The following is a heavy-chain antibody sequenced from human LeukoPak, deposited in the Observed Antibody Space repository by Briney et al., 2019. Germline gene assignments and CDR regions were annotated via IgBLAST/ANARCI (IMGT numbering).Heavy chain of an antibody. J-gene: IGHJ3*02. D-gene: IGHD1-7*01. V-gene: IGHV3-21*01. Sequence: PGGSLRLSCAASGFTFSSYSMNWVRQAPGKGLEWVSSISSSSSYIYYADSVKGRFTISRDNVKNSLYLQMNSLRAEDTAVYYCARDRGWNSLGAFDIWGQGTMVTVSS. CDR3: ARDRGWNSLGAFDI. CDR2: ISSSSSYI. CDR1: GFTFSSYS.